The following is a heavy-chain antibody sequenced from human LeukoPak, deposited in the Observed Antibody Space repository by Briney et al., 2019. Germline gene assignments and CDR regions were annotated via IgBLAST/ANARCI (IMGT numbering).Heavy chain of an antibody. J-gene: IGHJ4*02. CDR2: ISGSGGST. D-gene: IGHD3-10*01. CDR1: GFIFSSYA. Sequence: GGSLRLSCAASGFIFSSYAMSWVRQAPGKGLEWVSTISGSGGSTYYADSVKGRFTISRDNSKNTLYLQMNSLRAEDTAVYYCAKRSGGLLRYFDYWGQGTLVTVSS. CDR3: AKRSGGLLRYFDY. V-gene: IGHV3-23*01.